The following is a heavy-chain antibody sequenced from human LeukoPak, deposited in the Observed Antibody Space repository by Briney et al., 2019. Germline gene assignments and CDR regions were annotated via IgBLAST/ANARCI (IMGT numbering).Heavy chain of an antibody. CDR3: AKKGGDYYYYYYMGV. CDR1: GFTFSSYA. CDR2: ISGSGGST. D-gene: IGHD3-16*01. Sequence: GGSLRLSCAASGFTFSSYAMSWVRQAPGKGLEWVSAISGSGGSTYYADSVKGRFTISRDNSKNTLYLQMNSLRAEDTAVYYCAKKGGDYYYYYYMGVWGKGTTVTVSS. J-gene: IGHJ6*03. V-gene: IGHV3-23*01.